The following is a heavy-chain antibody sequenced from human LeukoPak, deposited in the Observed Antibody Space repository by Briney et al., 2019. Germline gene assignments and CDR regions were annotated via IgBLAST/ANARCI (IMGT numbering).Heavy chain of an antibody. J-gene: IGHJ6*03. CDR2: ISAYNGNT. Sequence: ASVKVSCKASGYTFSSYGISWVSQAPGQGLEWMGWISAYNGNTNYAQKLQGRVTMTTDTSTSTAYMELRSLRSDDTAVYYCARVRERWLQFRYYYMDVWGKGTTVTISS. D-gene: IGHD5-24*01. CDR1: GYTFSSYG. CDR3: ARVRERWLQFRYYYMDV. V-gene: IGHV1-18*01.